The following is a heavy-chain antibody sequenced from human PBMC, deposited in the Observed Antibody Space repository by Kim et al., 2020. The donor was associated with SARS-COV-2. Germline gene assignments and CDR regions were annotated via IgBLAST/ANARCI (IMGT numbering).Heavy chain of an antibody. CDR3: ARAGCSSTSCYGYYFDY. CDR1: GGSFSGYY. D-gene: IGHD2-2*01. Sequence: SETLSLTCAVYGGSFSGYYWSWIRQPPGKGLEWIGEINHSGSTNYNPSLKSRVTISVDTSKNQFSLKLSSVTAADTAVYYCARAGCSSTSCYGYYFDYWGQGTLVTVSS. CDR2: INHSGST. V-gene: IGHV4-34*01. J-gene: IGHJ4*02.